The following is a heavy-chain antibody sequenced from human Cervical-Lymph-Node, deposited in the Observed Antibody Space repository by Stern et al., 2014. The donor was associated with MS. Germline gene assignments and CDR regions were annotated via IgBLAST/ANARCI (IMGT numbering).Heavy chain of an antibody. J-gene: IGHJ6*02. Sequence: DQLVESGGGVVQPGRSLRLSCAASGFTLRSYGMHWVRQAPGKGLEWVAVISNDGNEKYYTDPVKGRFTISRDNSKNTLYLQMNSLRTEDTAVYYCAKDRLFCSGGGCYAMDVWGQGTTVTVSS. CDR3: AKDRLFCSGGGCYAMDV. CDR2: ISNDGNEK. D-gene: IGHD2-15*01. CDR1: GFTLRSYG. V-gene: IGHV3-30*18.